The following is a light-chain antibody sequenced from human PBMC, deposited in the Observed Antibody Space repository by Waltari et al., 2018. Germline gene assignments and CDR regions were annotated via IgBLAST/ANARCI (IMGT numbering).Light chain of an antibody. CDR2: KAS. CDR3: QHGYGTPLT. J-gene: IGKJ4*01. V-gene: IGKV1-NL1*01. CDR1: QGISNN. Sequence: DIQMTQSPSSLSASVAARVTITCQARQGISNNLAWYQQKPGKVPKLLIYKASTLQSGVPSRFSGSGSGTDFTLTISSLQPEDFATYYCQHGYGTPLTFGGGTKVEIK.